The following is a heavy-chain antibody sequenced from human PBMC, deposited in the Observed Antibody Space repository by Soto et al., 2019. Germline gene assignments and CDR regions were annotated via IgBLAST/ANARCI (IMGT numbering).Heavy chain of an antibody. Sequence: GGSLRLSCAASGFTFSSYGMHWVRQAPGKGLEWVAVISYDGSNKYYADSVKGRFTISRDNSKNTLYLQMNSLRAEDTAVYYCAKGGLGQWLAYYFDYWGQGTLVTVSS. CDR1: GFTFSSYG. CDR3: AKGGLGQWLAYYFDY. J-gene: IGHJ4*02. CDR2: ISYDGSNK. D-gene: IGHD6-19*01. V-gene: IGHV3-30*18.